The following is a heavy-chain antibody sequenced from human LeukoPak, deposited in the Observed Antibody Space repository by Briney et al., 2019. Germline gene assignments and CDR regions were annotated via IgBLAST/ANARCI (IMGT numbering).Heavy chain of an antibody. D-gene: IGHD3-3*01. V-gene: IGHV3-23*01. J-gene: IGHJ4*02. CDR3: AKGIDDFWSGYPFDY. Sequence: GGSLRLSCVVSGFSVSSNYMSWVRQAPGKGLEWVSAISGSGGSTYYADSVKGRFTISRDNSKNTLYLQMNSLRAEDTAVYYCAKGIDDFWSGYPFDYWGQGTLVTVSS. CDR1: GFSVSSNY. CDR2: ISGSGGST.